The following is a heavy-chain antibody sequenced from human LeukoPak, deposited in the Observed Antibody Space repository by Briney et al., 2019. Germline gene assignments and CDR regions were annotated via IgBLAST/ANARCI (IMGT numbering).Heavy chain of an antibody. D-gene: IGHD5-12*01. CDR3: ARDIELST. CDR1: GFNFSDSA. V-gene: IGHV3-23*01. CDR2: ISFNGRNT. Sequence: GGSLRLSCAASGFNFSDSAMSWVRQTPRKGLEWVSLISFNGRNTYYGDSVKGRFTISRDNSKDTVYLQMNSLRAEDTAIFYCARDIELSTWGPGTMVTVSS. J-gene: IGHJ3*01.